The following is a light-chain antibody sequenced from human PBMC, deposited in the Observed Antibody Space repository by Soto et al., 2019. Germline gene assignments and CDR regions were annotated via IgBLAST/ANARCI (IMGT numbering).Light chain of an antibody. CDR3: QQLNSYPPT. V-gene: IGKV1-9*01. J-gene: IGKJ4*01. CDR1: QGISSY. Sequence: DIQLTQSPSFLSASVGDRVTITCRASQGISSYLAWYQQKPGKAPKLLIDAASTVQSGVPSRFSSSGSGTEFPLTISSLQPEDVATYYCQQLNSYPPTFGGGTTVEIK. CDR2: AAS.